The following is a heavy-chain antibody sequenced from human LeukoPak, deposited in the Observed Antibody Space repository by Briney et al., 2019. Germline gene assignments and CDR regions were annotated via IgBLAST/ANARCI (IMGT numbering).Heavy chain of an antibody. CDR2: ISSSGGRP. CDR3: AKGMRSLSNYGMDV. V-gene: IGHV3-23*01. CDR1: SFTIIGYA. J-gene: IGHJ6*02. D-gene: IGHD3-10*01. Sequence: GSLILSSAASSFTIIGYAMTWVRPPPGGGLEWFSSISSSGGRPSYADSVKGRSTVSRDNSKNTLYLQMNRLRAEDTAVYYCAKGMRSLSNYGMDVWGQGTPVTVSS.